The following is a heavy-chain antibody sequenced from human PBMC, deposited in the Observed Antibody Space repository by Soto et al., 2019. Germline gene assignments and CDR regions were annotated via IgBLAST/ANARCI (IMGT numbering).Heavy chain of an antibody. V-gene: IGHV3-74*01. CDR3: AGGMAGLDV. J-gene: IGHJ6*02. Sequence: EVQLVESGGGLVQPGGSLRLSCAASGLSFNIYWMHWVRQVPGKGLVWLARINSEGSHTIYVDSAKGRFTISRDNAKNTVFLQMDSLRDEDTGVYYCAGGMAGLDVWGQGTTVTVSS. CDR2: INSEGSHT. CDR1: GLSFNIYW.